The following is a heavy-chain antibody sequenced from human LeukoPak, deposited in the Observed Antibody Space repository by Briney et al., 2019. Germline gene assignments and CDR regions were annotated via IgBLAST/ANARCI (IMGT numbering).Heavy chain of an antibody. J-gene: IGHJ3*02. CDR3: ARDPGDSSSWYIHDAFDI. CDR2: IYSGGST. Sequence: TGGSLRLSCAASGFTVSSNYMSWVRQAPGKGLEWVSVIYSGGSTYYADSVKGRFTISRDNSKNTLYLQMNSLRAEDTAVYYCARDPGDSSSWYIHDAFDIWGQGTMVTVSS. V-gene: IGHV3-66*01. CDR1: GFTVSSNY. D-gene: IGHD6-13*01.